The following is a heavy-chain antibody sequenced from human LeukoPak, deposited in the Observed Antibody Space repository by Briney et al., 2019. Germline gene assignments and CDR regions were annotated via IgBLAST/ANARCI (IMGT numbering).Heavy chain of an antibody. V-gene: IGHV4-59*12. Sequence: SETLSLTCTVSGGSISSYYWSWIRQPPGKGLEWIGYIYYSGSTNYNPSLKRRVTISVDTSKNQFSLKLSSVTAADTAVYYCAREESGSYYVGGGIDYWGQGTLVTVSS. CDR3: AREESGSYYVGGGIDY. D-gene: IGHD1-26*01. CDR2: IYYSGST. J-gene: IGHJ4*02. CDR1: GGSISSYY.